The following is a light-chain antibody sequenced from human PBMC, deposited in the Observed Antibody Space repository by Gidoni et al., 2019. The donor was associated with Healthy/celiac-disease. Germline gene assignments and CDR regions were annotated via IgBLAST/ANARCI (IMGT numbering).Light chain of an antibody. Sequence: EIVLTQSPATLSLSPGDRATLSCRASQSVSSYLAWSQQKPGQAPRLLIYEASNRATGIPARFSGSGSGTDFTLTISSLEPEDFAVYYCQQRSNWPPGITFXPXTKVDIK. CDR1: QSVSSY. J-gene: IGKJ3*01. V-gene: IGKV3-11*01. CDR3: QQRSNWPPGIT. CDR2: EAS.